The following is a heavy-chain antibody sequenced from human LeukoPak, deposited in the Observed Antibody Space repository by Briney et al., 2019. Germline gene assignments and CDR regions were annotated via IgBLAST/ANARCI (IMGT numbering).Heavy chain of an antibody. CDR2: IWYDGSNK. CDR3: ARDSIVLGGFDI. Sequence: GGSLRLSCAASGFTFSSYWMSWVRQAPGKGLEWVAVIWYDGSNKYYADSVKGRFTISRDNSKNTLYLQMNSLRAEDTAVYYCARDSIVLGGFDIWGQGTMVTVSS. CDR1: GFTFSSYW. D-gene: IGHD6-6*01. V-gene: IGHV3-33*08. J-gene: IGHJ3*02.